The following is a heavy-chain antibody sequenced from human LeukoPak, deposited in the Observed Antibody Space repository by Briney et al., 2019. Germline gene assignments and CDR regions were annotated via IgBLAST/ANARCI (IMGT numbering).Heavy chain of an antibody. Sequence: GXALQISCQGSGSNFTSYWIGWGRQLPGKGLEWMGIIYPGDSDTRNSPSFQGQVTISADKSISTAYLQWSSLKASDTAMYYCARRGSSTSWPFDYWGQGTLVTVSS. J-gene: IGHJ4*02. V-gene: IGHV5-51*01. CDR2: IYPGDSDT. D-gene: IGHD2-2*01. CDR3: ARRGSSTSWPFDY. CDR1: GSNFTSYW.